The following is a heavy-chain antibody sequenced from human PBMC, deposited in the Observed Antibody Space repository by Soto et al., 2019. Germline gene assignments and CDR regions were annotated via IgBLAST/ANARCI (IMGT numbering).Heavy chain of an antibody. D-gene: IGHD1-26*01. V-gene: IGHV3-33*01. CDR3: ARGKGGSNRPYYFDY. CDR1: GFTFSSYG. CDR2: IWYDGSNK. Sequence: PGGSLRLSCAASGFTFSSYGMHWVRQAPGKGLEWVAVIWYDGSNKYYADSVKGRFTISRDNSKNTLYLQMNSLRAEDTAVYYCARGKGGSNRPYYFDYWGQGTLVTVSS. J-gene: IGHJ4*02.